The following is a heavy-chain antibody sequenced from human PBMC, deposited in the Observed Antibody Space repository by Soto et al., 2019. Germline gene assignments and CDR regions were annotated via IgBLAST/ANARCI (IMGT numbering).Heavy chain of an antibody. V-gene: IGHV5-51*01. CDR2: INPRDSDT. CDR1: GYSFTTYW. Sequence: GESLKISCKGSGYSFTTYWIGWVRQMPGKGLEWMGIINPRDSDTRYSPSFQGQVAISADKSINTAYLQWSSLKASDSAMYYCARPGSSSSDYWGQGTLVTVSS. D-gene: IGHD6-6*01. J-gene: IGHJ4*02. CDR3: ARPGSSSSDY.